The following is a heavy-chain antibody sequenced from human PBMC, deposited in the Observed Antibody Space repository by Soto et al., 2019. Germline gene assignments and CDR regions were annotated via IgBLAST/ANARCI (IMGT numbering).Heavy chain of an antibody. CDR2: IDCDDYK. CDR1: GVSLSTSGMC. D-gene: IGHD5-18*01. Sequence: GSGPTLVNPTQTLTLTCTFSGVSLSTSGMCVSWIRQPPGKALEWLATIDCDDYKYYSTSLXTSLNISKDTSKNQVVLTMTNMDPVDTATYYCAWISSNTQLWTSIDYWGQGTLVTVSS. CDR3: AWISSNTQLWTSIDY. J-gene: IGHJ4*02. V-gene: IGHV2-70*01.